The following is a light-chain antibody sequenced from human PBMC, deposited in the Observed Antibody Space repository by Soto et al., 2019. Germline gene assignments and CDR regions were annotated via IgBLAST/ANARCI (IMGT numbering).Light chain of an antibody. Sequence: DIQMTQSPSTLSASVGDRDTITCRASQSISSWLAWYQQKPGKAPKLLVSQASSLESGVPSRFSGSGSETDFTLTISSLQPEDFATYYCQQANSFPLTFGGGTKVDI. J-gene: IGKJ4*01. V-gene: IGKV1-5*03. CDR3: QQANSFPLT. CDR1: QSISSW. CDR2: QAS.